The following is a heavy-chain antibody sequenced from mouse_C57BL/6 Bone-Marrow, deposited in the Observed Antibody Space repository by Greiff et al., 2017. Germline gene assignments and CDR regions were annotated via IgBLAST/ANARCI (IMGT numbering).Heavy chain of an antibody. CDR2: ISSGSSTI. CDR1: GFTFSDYG. V-gene: IGHV5-17*01. CDR3: AIYCYDMFAY. D-gene: IGHD2-12*01. Sequence: EVMLVESGGGLVKPGGSLKLSCAASGFTFSDYGMPWVRQAPEKGLEWVAYISSGSSTIYYADTVKGRFTISRDNAKNTLFLQMTSLRSEDTAMYYCAIYCYDMFAYWGQGTLVTVSA. J-gene: IGHJ3*01.